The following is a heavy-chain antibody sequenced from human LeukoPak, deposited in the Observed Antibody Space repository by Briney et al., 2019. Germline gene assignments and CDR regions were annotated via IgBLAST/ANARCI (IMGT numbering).Heavy chain of an antibody. Sequence: PGGSLRLSCAASGFTFSSYAMSWIRQPPGKGLEWIGYFYYSGITNYNPSLKSRVPISYDTSKKQISLKLNSVTAADTAVYYCARDAFRYVGVRTYNGMEVWGQGTSVTVSS. V-gene: IGHV4-59*12. CDR1: GFTFSSYA. D-gene: IGHD3-16*01. CDR2: FYYSGIT. J-gene: IGHJ6*02. CDR3: ARDAFRYVGVRTYNGMEV.